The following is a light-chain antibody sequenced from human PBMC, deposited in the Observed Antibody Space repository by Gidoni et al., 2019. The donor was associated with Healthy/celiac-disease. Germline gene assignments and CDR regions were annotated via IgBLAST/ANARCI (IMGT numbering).Light chain of an antibody. CDR3: QQYGRSPPIT. J-gene: IGKJ5*01. CDR1: QSVSSSY. Sequence: EIVLTQSPGTLSLSPGERATISCRASQSVSSSYLAWYQQKPGQAPRLLIYGASSRATGIPDRFRGSGSGTDFTLTISRLEPEDFVVYYCQQYGRSPPITFGQGTRLEIK. V-gene: IGKV3-20*01. CDR2: GAS.